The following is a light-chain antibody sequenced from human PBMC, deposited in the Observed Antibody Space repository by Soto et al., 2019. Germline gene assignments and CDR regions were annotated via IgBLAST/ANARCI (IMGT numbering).Light chain of an antibody. CDR3: QQRYDWPVT. V-gene: IGKV3-11*01. CDR1: QSIATY. CDR2: SAS. J-gene: IGKJ5*01. Sequence: EIVLTQSPATLSLSPGERATLSCRASQSIATYLGWYQQKPGQAPRLLIYSASNRANGIPPRFSGSGSGTDFTLNISRLEPEDFSVYYCQQRYDWPVTFGQGTRLEXK.